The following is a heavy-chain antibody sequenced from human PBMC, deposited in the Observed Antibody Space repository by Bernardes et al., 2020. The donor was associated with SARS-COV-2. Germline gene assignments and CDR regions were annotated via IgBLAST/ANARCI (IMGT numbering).Heavy chain of an antibody. CDR2: ISGSSAVI. Sequence: GGTLIPSCAASGFIVRDSAMTWVRQAPGTGLAWISYISGSSAVIYYADSVKGRFTISKDNAKNSLYLQMESLRPEDTAVYYCARNCDSSCWFAYWGQGTLVTGSS. J-gene: IGHJ4*02. CDR1: GFIVRDSA. D-gene: IGHD6-19*01. CDR3: ARNCDSSCWFAY. V-gene: IGHV3-48*04.